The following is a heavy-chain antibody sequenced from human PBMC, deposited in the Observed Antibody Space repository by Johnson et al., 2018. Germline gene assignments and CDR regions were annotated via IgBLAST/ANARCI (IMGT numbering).Heavy chain of an antibody. CDR1: GFTFDDYA. V-gene: IGHV3-9*01. CDR3: AKDNSPYCGGDCYSLDAFDV. Sequence: VQLVQSGGGLVQPGRSLRLSCAASGFTFDDYAMHWVRQAPGKGLEWVSGLSWNSGSMGYADSVKGRFTISRDNAKNSLFLQMNSLRGEDTALYYCAKDNSPYCGGDCYSLDAFDVWGQGTMVTVSS. CDR2: LSWNSGSM. J-gene: IGHJ3*01. D-gene: IGHD2-21*02.